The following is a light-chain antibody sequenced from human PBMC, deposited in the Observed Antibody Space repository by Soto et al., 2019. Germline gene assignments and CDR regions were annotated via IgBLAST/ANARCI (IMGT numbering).Light chain of an antibody. V-gene: IGKV1-33*01. J-gene: IGKJ1*01. Sequence: DIQMTQSPSSLSASVGDRVIITCQASQDISNYLNWYQQKPGKAPKLLIYDASNLETGVPSRFSGSGSGTDFTFTISSLQTEDIATYYCQQYDNLPWTFGQGTKVEIK. CDR2: DAS. CDR1: QDISNY. CDR3: QQYDNLPWT.